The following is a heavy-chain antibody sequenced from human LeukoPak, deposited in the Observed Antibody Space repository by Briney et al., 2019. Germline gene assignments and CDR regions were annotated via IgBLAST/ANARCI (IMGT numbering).Heavy chain of an antibody. CDR1: GFTVSNNY. J-gene: IGHJ4*02. CDR2: IYTGGST. D-gene: IGHD5-24*01. Sequence: GGSLRLSCAASGFTVSNNYMSWVRQAPGKGLEWVSVIYTGGSTYYADSVKGRSTISRDISKNTLYLQMNSLRAEDTAVYYCARRDGYNYLGYWGRGTLVTVSS. V-gene: IGHV3-53*01. CDR3: ARRDGYNYLGY.